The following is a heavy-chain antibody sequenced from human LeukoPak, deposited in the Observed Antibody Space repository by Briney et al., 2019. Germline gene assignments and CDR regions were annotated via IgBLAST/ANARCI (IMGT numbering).Heavy chain of an antibody. D-gene: IGHD1-26*01. CDR1: GFTFSSYS. V-gene: IGHV3-21*04. CDR2: ISSSSSYI. CDR3: ASSEGSLYYFDY. J-gene: IGHJ4*02. Sequence: GGSLRLSCAASGFTFSSYSMNWVRQAPGKGLEWVSSISSSSSYIYYADSVKGRFTISRDNSKNTLYLQMSSLRAEDTAVYYCASSEGSLYYFDYWGQGTLVTVSS.